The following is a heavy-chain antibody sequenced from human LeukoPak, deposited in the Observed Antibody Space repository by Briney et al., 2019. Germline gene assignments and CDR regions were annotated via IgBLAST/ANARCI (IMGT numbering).Heavy chain of an antibody. D-gene: IGHD4-23*01. CDR2: ISAYNGNT. J-gene: IGHJ5*02. CDR1: GYTFTSYD. CDR3: AREALRWLQFDP. Sequence: GASVKVSCKASGYTFTSYDINWVRQATGQGLEWMGWISAYNGNTNYAQKLQGRVTMTTDTSTSTAYMELRSLRSDDTAVYYCAREALRWLQFDPWGQGTLVTVSS. V-gene: IGHV1-18*01.